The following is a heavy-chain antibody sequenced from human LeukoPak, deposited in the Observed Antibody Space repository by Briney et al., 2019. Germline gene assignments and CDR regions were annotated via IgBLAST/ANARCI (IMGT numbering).Heavy chain of an antibody. V-gene: IGHV6-1*01. D-gene: IGHD2-2*01. CDR2: TYYRSTWYN. J-gene: IGHJ5*02. Sequence: SQTLSLTCAISGDSFSSNSVTWNWIRQSPSRGLEWLGSTYYRSTWYNDYVVSVRGRITVKPDTSKNQFSLHLNSVTPEDTAVYYCARRLTQYDCFDPWGQGILVTVSS. CDR1: GDSFSSNSVT. CDR3: ARRLTQYDCFDP.